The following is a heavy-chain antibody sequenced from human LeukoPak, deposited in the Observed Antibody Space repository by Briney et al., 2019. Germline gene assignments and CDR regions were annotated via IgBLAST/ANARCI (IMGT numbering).Heavy chain of an antibody. CDR2: ISSSSSTI. Sequence: GGSLRLSCAASGFTFSSYSMNWVRQAPGKGLEWVSYISSSSSTIYYADSVKGRFTISRDNAKNSLYLQMNSLRAEDTAVYYCAREGYDFWSGYQYYFDYWGQGTLVTVSS. CDR1: GFTFSSYS. D-gene: IGHD3-3*01. J-gene: IGHJ4*02. V-gene: IGHV3-48*01. CDR3: AREGYDFWSGYQYYFDY.